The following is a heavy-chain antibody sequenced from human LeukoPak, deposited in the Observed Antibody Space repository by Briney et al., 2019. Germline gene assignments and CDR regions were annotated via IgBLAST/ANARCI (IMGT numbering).Heavy chain of an antibody. D-gene: IGHD4-11*01. CDR3: ASNPADYSDYDDY. J-gene: IGHJ4*02. CDR1: GGTFSSYA. CDR2: IIPIFGTA. V-gene: IGHV1-69*13. Sequence: SVKVSCKASGGTFSSYAISWVRQAPGQGLEWMGGIIPIFGTANYAQEFQGRVTITADESTSTAYMELSSLRSEDTAVYYCASNPADYSDYDDYWGQGTLVTVSS.